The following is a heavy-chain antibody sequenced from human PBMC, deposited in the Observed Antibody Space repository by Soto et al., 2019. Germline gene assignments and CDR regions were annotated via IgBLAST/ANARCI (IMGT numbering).Heavy chain of an antibody. J-gene: IGHJ5*02. CDR2: INHSGST. CDR1: GGSFSGYY. CDR3: ARVFRYTGGLRGARIWFDP. D-gene: IGHD4-17*01. Sequence: SEALSLTSAVYGGSFSGYYWSWIRQPPGKGLEWIGEINHSGSTNYNPSLKRRVTISIDTSKNQFSLKLSSVTAADTAVYYCARVFRYTGGLRGARIWFDPWGQGTLVTVSS. V-gene: IGHV4-34*01.